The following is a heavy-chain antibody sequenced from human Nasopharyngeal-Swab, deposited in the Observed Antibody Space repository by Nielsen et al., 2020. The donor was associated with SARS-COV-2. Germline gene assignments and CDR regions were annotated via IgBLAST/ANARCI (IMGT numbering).Heavy chain of an antibody. D-gene: IGHD4-17*01. CDR3: ATRLRSSYYFDS. V-gene: IGHV4-30-4*08. CDR1: SFSDYY. CDR2: ISYSGVT. J-gene: IGHJ4*02. Sequence: SFSDYYMSWIRQPPGKGLEWIGYISYSGVTYSNPSLKSRLTISLDTSKSQFSLSLNSVTAADTAVYFCATRLRSSYYFDSWGQGTLVTVSS.